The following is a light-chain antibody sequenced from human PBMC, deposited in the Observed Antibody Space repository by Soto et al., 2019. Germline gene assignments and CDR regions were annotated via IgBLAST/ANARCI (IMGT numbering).Light chain of an antibody. CDR2: ESS. CDR1: QSVDNY. V-gene: IGKV3-11*01. CDR3: QQRSTWPQT. Sequence: EIVLPQSPATLSLSPGERATLSCRASQSVDNYLDWYQQKPGQAPRLLIYESSNRATGIPARFSGSGSGTDFSLTISSLEPEDFAVYYCQQRSTWPQTFGQGTKVDIK. J-gene: IGKJ1*01.